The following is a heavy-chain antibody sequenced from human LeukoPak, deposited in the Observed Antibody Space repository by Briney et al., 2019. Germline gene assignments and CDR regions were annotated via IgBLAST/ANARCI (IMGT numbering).Heavy chain of an antibody. CDR1: GYTFTGYY. CDR2: INPNSGGT. J-gene: IGHJ4*02. CDR3: ARDLEEDYGDYVIDY. D-gene: IGHD4-17*01. V-gene: IGHV1-2*02. Sequence: GASVKVSCKASGYTFTGYYMHWVRPAPGQGLEWMGWINPNSGGTNYAQKFQGRVTMTRDTSISTAYMELSRLRSDDTAVYYCARDLEEDYGDYVIDYWGQGTLVTVSS.